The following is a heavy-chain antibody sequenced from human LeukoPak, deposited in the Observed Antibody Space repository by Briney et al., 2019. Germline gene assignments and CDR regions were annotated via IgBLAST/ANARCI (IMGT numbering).Heavy chain of an antibody. CDR3: ARGTMTTVTYYFDY. D-gene: IGHD4-17*01. CDR2: INHSGST. Sequence: SETLSLTCAVYGGSFSGYYWSWIRQPPGKGLEWIGEINHSGSTNYNPSLKSRVTISVDTSKNQFSLKLSSVTAANTAVYYCARGTMTTVTYYFDYWGQGTLVTVPS. CDR1: GGSFSGYY. V-gene: IGHV4-34*01. J-gene: IGHJ4*02.